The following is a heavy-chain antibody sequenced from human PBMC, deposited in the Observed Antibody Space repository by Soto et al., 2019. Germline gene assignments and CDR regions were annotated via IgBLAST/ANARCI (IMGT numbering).Heavy chain of an antibody. CDR1: GFTFSNAW. Sequence: GGSLRLSCAASGFTFSNAWINWVRQAPGKGLEWVGRIKSKTDGGTTDFAAPVKGRFAISRDDSKDMVYLQMDSLRAEDTAVYYCAREAIIVIAAPEYYFDYWGQGTLVTVSS. CDR2: IKSKTDGGTT. V-gene: IGHV3-15*07. J-gene: IGHJ4*02. CDR3: AREAIIVIAAPEYYFDY. D-gene: IGHD3-22*01.